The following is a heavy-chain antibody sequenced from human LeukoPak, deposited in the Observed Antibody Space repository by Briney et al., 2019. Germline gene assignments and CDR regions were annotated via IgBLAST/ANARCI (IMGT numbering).Heavy chain of an antibody. CDR2: IRYDGSNK. V-gene: IGHV3-30*02. J-gene: IGHJ4*02. CDR3: ARVKYDFWSGYYSFDY. Sequence: GGSLRLSCAASGFTFNSYGMHWVRQAPGKGLEWVAFIRYDGSNKYYADSVKGRFTISRDNSKNTLYQQMNSLRAEDTAVYYCARVKYDFWSGYYSFDYWGQGTLVTVSS. CDR1: GFTFNSYG. D-gene: IGHD3-3*01.